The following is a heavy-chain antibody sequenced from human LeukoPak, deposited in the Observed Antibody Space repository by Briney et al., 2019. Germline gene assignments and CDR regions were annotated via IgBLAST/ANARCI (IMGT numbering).Heavy chain of an antibody. Sequence: GASVKVSCKASGYTFTGKFIHWVRQAPGQGLEWMGWIDPNSGGTDYAQKFRGRVTMTRDTSTSTAYMDLSSLISDDTAVYYCARDREGLAYFDYWAQGTRVTVSS. J-gene: IGHJ4*02. D-gene: IGHD3/OR15-3a*01. CDR3: ARDREGLAYFDY. V-gene: IGHV1-2*02. CDR2: IDPNSGGT. CDR1: GYTFTGKF.